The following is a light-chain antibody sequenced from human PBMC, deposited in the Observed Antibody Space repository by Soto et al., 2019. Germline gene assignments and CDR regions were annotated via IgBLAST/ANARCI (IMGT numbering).Light chain of an antibody. CDR1: QSVTSDY. V-gene: IGKV3-20*01. Sequence: EIVLTQSPGTLSLSPGERATLSCRASQSVTSDYFAWYQRKPGQAPKLLIYDASSRATGIPDRFSGSGSGTDFTLTISRLEPEDFAVYYCQQYGSSPLTFGGGTKVEIK. CDR3: QQYGSSPLT. J-gene: IGKJ4*01. CDR2: DAS.